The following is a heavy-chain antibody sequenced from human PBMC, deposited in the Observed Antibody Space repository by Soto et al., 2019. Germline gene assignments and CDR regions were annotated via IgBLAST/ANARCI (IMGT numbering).Heavy chain of an antibody. CDR1: GGSISSSSYY. CDR2: IYYSGST. CDR3: ARTYDILTGYYLFDY. J-gene: IGHJ4*02. Sequence: TLSLTCTVSGGSISSSSYYWGWIRQPPGKGLEWIGSIYYSGSTYYNPSLKSRVTISVDTSKNQFSLKLSSVTAADTAVYYCARTYDILTGYYLFDYWGQGTLVTVSS. D-gene: IGHD3-9*01. V-gene: IGHV4-39*01.